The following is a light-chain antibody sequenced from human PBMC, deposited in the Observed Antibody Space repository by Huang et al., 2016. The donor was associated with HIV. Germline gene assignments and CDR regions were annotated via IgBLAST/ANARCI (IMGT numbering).Light chain of an antibody. CDR1: QSLLHSNGYNY. J-gene: IGKJ2*01. CDR2: LGS. Sequence: DIVMTQSPLSLPVTPGEPASISCRSSQSLLHSNGYNYLDWYLQKPGQSPQLLIYLGSNRAPGVPYRFSGRGSGTDFTLKISRVEAEDVGVYYCMQALQTSYTFGQGTKLEIK. CDR3: MQALQTSYT. V-gene: IGKV2-28*01.